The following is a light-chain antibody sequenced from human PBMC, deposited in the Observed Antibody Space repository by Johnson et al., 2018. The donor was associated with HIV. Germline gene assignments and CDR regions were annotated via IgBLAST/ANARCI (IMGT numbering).Light chain of an antibody. J-gene: IGLJ1*01. CDR3: GTWDSSLRVGF. V-gene: IGLV1-51*01. CDR2: DNN. Sequence: QSVLTQPPSVSAAPGQKVTISCSGSSSNIGNNYVSWYQQLPGRAPKLLIYDNNKRPSGIPDRFSGSKSGTSATMGITGLQPGDEAEYYCGTWDSSLRVGFFGTGTKVTVL. CDR1: SSNIGNNY.